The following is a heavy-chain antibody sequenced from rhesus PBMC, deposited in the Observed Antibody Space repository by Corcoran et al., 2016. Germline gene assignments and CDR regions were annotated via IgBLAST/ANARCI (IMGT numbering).Heavy chain of an antibody. CDR2: LGGDRGGT. CDR1: GGSIHTYNW. D-gene: IGHD1-38*01. J-gene: IGHJ3*01. CDR3: ARHCGPGGAFDF. V-gene: IGHV4-65*02. Sequence: QVQLQESGPGLVKPSETLSLTCAVSGGSIHTYNWWTWIRQPPGKGLEWIGTLGGDRGGTNYNPSLMSRATISKDTSQSPFSLKLTSVTAADTAVYYCARHCGPGGAFDFWGQGLRVTVSS.